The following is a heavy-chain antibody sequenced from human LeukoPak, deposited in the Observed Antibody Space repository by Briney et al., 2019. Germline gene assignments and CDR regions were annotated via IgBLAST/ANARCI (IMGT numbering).Heavy chain of an antibody. Sequence: PSESLSLTCTVSGGYISNNYWSWIRQPPGKGLEWIGYIYYSGSTSYNPSLKSRVTISVDTSKNQFSLKLSSVTATDTAVYYCARHPGNDFGDYETDWGQGTLVTVSS. CDR3: ARHPGNDFGDYETD. CDR2: IYYSGST. J-gene: IGHJ4*02. D-gene: IGHD4-17*01. V-gene: IGHV4-59*08. CDR1: GGYISNNY.